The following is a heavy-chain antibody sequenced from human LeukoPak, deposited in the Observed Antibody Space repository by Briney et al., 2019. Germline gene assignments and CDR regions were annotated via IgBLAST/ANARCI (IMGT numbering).Heavy chain of an antibody. CDR3: ARREYYDFWSGYYPKVGDYYYYYGMDV. D-gene: IGHD3-3*01. CDR1: GGTFSSYA. Sequence: SVKVSCKASGGTFSSYAISWVRQAPGQGLEWMGRIIPILGIANYAQKFQGRVTITADKSTSTAYMELSNLRSEDTAVYYCARREYYDFWSGYYPKVGDYYYYYGMDVWGQGTTVTVSS. CDR2: IIPILGIA. J-gene: IGHJ6*02. V-gene: IGHV1-69*04.